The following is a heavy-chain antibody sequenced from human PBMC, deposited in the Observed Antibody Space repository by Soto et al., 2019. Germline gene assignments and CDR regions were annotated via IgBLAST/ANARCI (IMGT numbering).Heavy chain of an antibody. CDR3: ARVQAGATGYNWLDP. D-gene: IGHD1-26*01. V-gene: IGHV4-30-2*01. J-gene: IGHJ5*02. Sequence: SETLSLTCAVSGGSISSGGYSWSWIRQPPGKGLEWIGYIYHSGSTYYNPSLKSRVTISVDRSKNQFSLKLSSVTAADTAVYYCARVQAGATGYNWLDPWGQGTLVTVSS. CDR2: IYHSGST. CDR1: GGSISSGGYS.